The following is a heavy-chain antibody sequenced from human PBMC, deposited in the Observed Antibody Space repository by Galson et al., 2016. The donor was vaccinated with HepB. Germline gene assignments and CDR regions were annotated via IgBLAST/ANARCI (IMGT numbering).Heavy chain of an antibody. Sequence: SLRLSCAASGFTFRNYGMTWVRQAPGKGLEVVSSISRSGDSTDYAASVKGRFTISRDNSKNTLSLQMSSLTADDTAIYYGVQGGTAPAVWGKGTTVTVSS. CDR2: ISRSGDST. CDR3: VQGGTAPAV. V-gene: IGHV3-23*01. J-gene: IGHJ6*04. CDR1: GFTFRNYG.